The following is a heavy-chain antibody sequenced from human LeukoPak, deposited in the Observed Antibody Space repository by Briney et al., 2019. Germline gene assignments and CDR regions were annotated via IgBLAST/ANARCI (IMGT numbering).Heavy chain of an antibody. Sequence: GGSLRLSCVASGFTFNTYAMHWVRQAPGKGLEWVALTSFDESNKQYATSVKGRFTISRDNSKNTLYLQMNSLRAEDTAVYYCAKDDSRIAAAGYVSRDYYYMDVWGKGTTVTVSS. J-gene: IGHJ6*03. CDR3: AKDDSRIAAAGYVSRDYYYMDV. V-gene: IGHV3-30*04. CDR2: TSFDESNK. CDR1: GFTFNTYA. D-gene: IGHD6-13*01.